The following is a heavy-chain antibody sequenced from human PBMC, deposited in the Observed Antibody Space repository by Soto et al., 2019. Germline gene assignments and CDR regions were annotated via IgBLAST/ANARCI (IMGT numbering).Heavy chain of an antibody. J-gene: IGHJ4*02. V-gene: IGHV4-39*01. D-gene: IGHD3-9*01. CDR3: ARQDYNFLTGYYETFDY. Sequence: PSETLSLTCTVSGGSISSSTYYWGWIRQPPGKGLEWIGSMYYSGSTYCNPSLKSRVTISVDTSKNQFSLKLSSVTATDTAVYYCARQDYNFLTGYYETFDYWGQGTLVTVSS. CDR2: MYYSGST. CDR1: GGSISSSTYY.